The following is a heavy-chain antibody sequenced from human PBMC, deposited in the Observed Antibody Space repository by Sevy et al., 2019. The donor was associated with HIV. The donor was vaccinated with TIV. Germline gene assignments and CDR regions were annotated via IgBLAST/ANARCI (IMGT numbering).Heavy chain of an antibody. CDR1: GFTFSSYG. V-gene: IGHV3-33*01. J-gene: IGHJ3*02. D-gene: IGHD6-19*01. CDR3: AIERGGSYSSGWYGDAFDI. CDR2: IWYDGSNK. Sequence: GGSLRLSCAASGFTFSSYGMHWVRQAPGKGLEWVAVIWYDGSNKYYADSVKGRFTISRDNSKNTLYLQMNSLRAEDTAVYYCAIERGGSYSSGWYGDAFDIWGQGTMVTVSS.